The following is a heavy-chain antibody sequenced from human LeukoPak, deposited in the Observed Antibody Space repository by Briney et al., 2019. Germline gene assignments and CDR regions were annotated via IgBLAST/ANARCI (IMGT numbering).Heavy chain of an antibody. CDR1: LDSTTSNF. CDR2: MHRSGSP. V-gene: IGHV4-4*02. CDR3: AREILGGFNPGAY. J-gene: IGHJ4*02. Sequence: SETLSLTCTVSLDSTTSNFWSWVRQPPGKGLEWIGEMHRSGSPNYNPSLQSRVTISIDRSRNQIVLELSSVTAADTAFYYCAREILGGFNPGAYWGQGTLVTVSS. D-gene: IGHD1-14*01.